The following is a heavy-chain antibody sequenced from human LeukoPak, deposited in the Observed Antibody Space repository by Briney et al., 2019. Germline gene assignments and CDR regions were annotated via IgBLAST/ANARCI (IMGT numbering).Heavy chain of an antibody. CDR2: MNPNSGNT. J-gene: IGHJ5*02. Sequence: ASVKVSCKASGYTFTSYDINWVRQATGQGLEWMGWMNPNSGNTGYAQKFQGRVTMTRNTSISTAYMELSSLRSEDTAVYYCAREDSSGTSGWFDPWGQGTLVTVSS. CDR1: GYTFTSYD. CDR3: AREDSSGTSGWFDP. D-gene: IGHD3-22*01. V-gene: IGHV1-8*01.